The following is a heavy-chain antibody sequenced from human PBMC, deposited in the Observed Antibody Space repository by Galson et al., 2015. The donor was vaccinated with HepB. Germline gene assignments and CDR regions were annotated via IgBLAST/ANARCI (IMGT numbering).Heavy chain of an antibody. D-gene: IGHD6-13*01. J-gene: IGHJ4*02. CDR3: ARAGIAAAGTWGGY. V-gene: IGHV3-33*01. CDR1: GFTFSSYG. Sequence: SLRLSCAASGFTFSSYGMHWVRQAPGKGLEWVAVIWYDGSNKYYADSVKGRFTISRDNSKNTLYLQMNSLRAEDTAVYYWARAGIAAAGTWGGYWGQRTLVTASS. CDR2: IWYDGSNK.